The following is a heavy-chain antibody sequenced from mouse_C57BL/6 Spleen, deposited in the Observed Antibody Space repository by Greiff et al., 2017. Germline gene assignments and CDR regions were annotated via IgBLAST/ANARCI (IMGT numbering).Heavy chain of an antibody. CDR3: ARWATVGDYFDY. V-gene: IGHV1-82*01. CDR2: IYPGDGDT. CDR1: GYAFSSSW. D-gene: IGHD1-1*01. Sequence: QVQLQQSGPELVKPGASVKISCKASGYAFSSSWMNWVKQRPGKGLEWIGRIYPGDGDTNYNGKFKGKATLTAYKSYSTSYMQLSSLTSEDSAVYFCARWATVGDYFDYWGQGTTLTVSS. J-gene: IGHJ2*01.